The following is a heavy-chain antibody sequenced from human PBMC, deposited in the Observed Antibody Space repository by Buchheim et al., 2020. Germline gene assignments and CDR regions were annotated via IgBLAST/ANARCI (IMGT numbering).Heavy chain of an antibody. D-gene: IGHD3-3*01. V-gene: IGHV4-30-4*01. Sequence: QVQLQESGPGLVKPSQTLSLTCTVSGGSISSGDYYWSWIRQPPGKGLEWIGYIYYSGSTYYNPSLTSRVTISVDTSKNQFSLKLSSVTAADTAVYYCARVSGRYYDFWSGYPSGYFDYWGQGTL. J-gene: IGHJ4*02. CDR2: IYYSGST. CDR3: ARVSGRYYDFWSGYPSGYFDY. CDR1: GGSISSGDYY.